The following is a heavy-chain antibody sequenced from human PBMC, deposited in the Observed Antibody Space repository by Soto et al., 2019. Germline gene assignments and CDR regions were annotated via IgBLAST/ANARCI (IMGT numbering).Heavy chain of an antibody. CDR1: GFTFSSYS. J-gene: IGHJ4*02. CDR2: ISSGGNTI. Sequence: GGSLRLSCAASGFTFSSYSMNWVRQAPGKGLEWVSYISSGGNTIYYADSVKGRFTISRDNAKNSLYLQMNSLRAEDTAVYYCVRWLGGRSDYWGQGTLVTVSS. D-gene: IGHD6-19*01. V-gene: IGHV3-48*04. CDR3: VRWLGGRSDY.